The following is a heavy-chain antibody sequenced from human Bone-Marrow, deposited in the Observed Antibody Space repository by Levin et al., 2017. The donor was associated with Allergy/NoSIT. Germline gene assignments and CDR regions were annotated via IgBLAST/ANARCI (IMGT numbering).Heavy chain of an antibody. CDR1: GFIFDDYA. D-gene: IGHD1-26*01. Sequence: RSGGSLRLSCAASGFIFDDYAMHWVRQPPGKGLEWVASIKYNSDGVAYAGSVKGRFTISRDNAKNSLSLQMDSLRLDDTAFYYCAKDGPRHAESYSGPFDYLGQGILVTVSS. CDR3: AKDGPRHAESYSGPFDY. CDR2: IKYNSDGV. V-gene: IGHV3-9*01. J-gene: IGHJ4*02.